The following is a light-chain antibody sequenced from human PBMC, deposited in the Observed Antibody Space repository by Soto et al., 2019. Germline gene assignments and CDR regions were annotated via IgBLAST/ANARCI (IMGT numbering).Light chain of an antibody. J-gene: IGLJ3*02. V-gene: IGLV2-14*03. CDR1: RSDVGGYDH. CDR3: SSYTNKDTLL. Sequence: QSALTQPASVSGSPGQSITISCTGTRSDVGGYDHVSWYQQHPGKAPKLIIYDVTVRPSGISRRFSGSKSDNTASLADSGLQPEDEADYYCSSYTNKDTLLFGGGTKLTVL. CDR2: DVT.